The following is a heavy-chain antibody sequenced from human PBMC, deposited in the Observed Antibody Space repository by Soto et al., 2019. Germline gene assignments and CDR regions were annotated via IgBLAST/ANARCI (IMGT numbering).Heavy chain of an antibody. Sequence: SQTLSLTCAISGDSVSSNSAAWNWIRQSPSRGLEWLGRTYYRSKWYNDYAVSVKSRITINPDTSKNQFSLQLNSVTPEDTAVYYCARDSAGGFLGYCSSTSCSDAFDIWGQGTMVTVSS. J-gene: IGHJ3*02. CDR3: ARDSAGGFLGYCSSTSCSDAFDI. D-gene: IGHD2-2*01. CDR1: GDSVSSNSAA. V-gene: IGHV6-1*01. CDR2: TYYRSKWYN.